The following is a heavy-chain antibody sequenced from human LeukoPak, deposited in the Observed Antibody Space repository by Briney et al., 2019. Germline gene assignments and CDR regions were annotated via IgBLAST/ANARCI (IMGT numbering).Heavy chain of an antibody. CDR2: ISYDGSNK. CDR1: GFTFSSYG. V-gene: IGHV3-30*18. J-gene: IGHJ4*02. D-gene: IGHD3-10*01. Sequence: GRSLRLSCAASGFTFSSYGMHWVRQAPGKGLEWVAVISYDGSNKYYADSVKGRFTISRDNSKNTLYLQMNSLRAEDTAVYYCAKDPGYYGSGSYYRWGQGTLVTVSS. CDR3: AKDPGYYGSGSYYR.